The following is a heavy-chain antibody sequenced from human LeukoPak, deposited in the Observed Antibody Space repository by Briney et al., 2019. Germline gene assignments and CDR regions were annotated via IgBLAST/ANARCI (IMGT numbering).Heavy chain of an antibody. CDR3: AKDPYDILTGRIINVYYYGMDV. J-gene: IGHJ6*02. D-gene: IGHD3-9*01. V-gene: IGHV3-23*01. CDR2: ISHNGDIT. Sequence: GGSLRLSCAASGFTFRNYAMSWVRQAPGKGLEWVSVISHNGDITRYADSVKGRFTIPRDNSKSSLYLQMNSLRADDTAVYYCAKDPYDILTGRIINVYYYGMDVWGQGTTVTVSS. CDR1: GFTFRNYA.